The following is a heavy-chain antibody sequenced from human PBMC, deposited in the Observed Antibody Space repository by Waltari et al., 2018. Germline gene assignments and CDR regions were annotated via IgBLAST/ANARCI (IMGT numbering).Heavy chain of an antibody. CDR1: GFTFSSYW. D-gene: IGHD2-2*01. Sequence: QVVESGGGLVQPGGSLRLSCAASGFTFSSYWMHWVRQAPGKGLVWVSRISTDGSSTNYADSVKGRFTISRDNAKNTLYPQMNSLRAEDTAVYYCARDPVVPKADNWFDPWGQGTLVTVSS. V-gene: IGHV3-74*01. CDR3: ARDPVVPKADNWFDP. CDR2: ISTDGSST. J-gene: IGHJ5*02.